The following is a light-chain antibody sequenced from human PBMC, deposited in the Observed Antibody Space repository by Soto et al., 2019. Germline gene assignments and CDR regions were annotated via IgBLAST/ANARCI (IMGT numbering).Light chain of an antibody. CDR3: QQYNKWPRT. CDR1: QSVSSN. V-gene: IGKV3-15*01. Sequence: EIVMTQSPATLSVSPGERATLSCRASQSVSSNLAWYQQKPGQAPRLLIYGASTRATGIPARFSGSGSGTEFTLTICSLQSEDFAVYYCQQYNKWPRTLGQGTKVEIK. CDR2: GAS. J-gene: IGKJ1*01.